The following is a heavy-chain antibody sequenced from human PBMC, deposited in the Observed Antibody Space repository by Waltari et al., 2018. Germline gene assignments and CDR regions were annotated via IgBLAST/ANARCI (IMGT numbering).Heavy chain of an antibody. V-gene: IGHV4-34*01. Sequence: QVQLQQWGAGLLKPSETLSLTCAVYGGSFSGYYWSWIRQPPGKGLEWIGEINHSGSTNYNPSLKSRVTISVDTSKNQFSLKLSSVTAADTAVYYCAISSPGHVVPAAIDYWGQGTLVTVSS. J-gene: IGHJ4*02. CDR3: AISSPGHVVPAAIDY. D-gene: IGHD2-2*01. CDR2: INHSGST. CDR1: GGSFSGYY.